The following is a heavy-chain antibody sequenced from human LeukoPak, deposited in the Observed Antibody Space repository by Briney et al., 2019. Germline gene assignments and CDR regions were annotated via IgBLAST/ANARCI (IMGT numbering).Heavy chain of an antibody. CDR1: GGSISSYY. Sequence: SETLSLTCTVSGGSISSYYWSWIRQPPGKGLEWIGNVYYSGSAYYNPSLKSRVTMSVDTSKNQFSLKLSSVTAADTAVYYCARKPIINNAWYYFDYWGQGTLVTVSS. V-gene: IGHV4-59*04. D-gene: IGHD1/OR15-1a*01. CDR2: VYYSGSA. J-gene: IGHJ4*02. CDR3: ARKPIINNAWYYFDY.